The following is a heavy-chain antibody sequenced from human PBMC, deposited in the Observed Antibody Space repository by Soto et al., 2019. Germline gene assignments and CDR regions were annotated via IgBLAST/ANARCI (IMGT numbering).Heavy chain of an antibody. D-gene: IGHD6-13*01. CDR1: GLTFSGSA. CDR2: IRRKANNYAT. J-gene: IGHJ4*02. V-gene: IGHV3-73*01. CDR3: TREQLDKYSSSWTPYGDY. Sequence: GGSLRLSCAVSGLTFSGSAMHWVRQASGKGLEWVGHIRRKANNYATVYAASVKGRFTISRDDSKNTAYLQMNSLKTEDTAVYYCTREQLDKYSSSWTPYGDYWGQGTLVTVSS.